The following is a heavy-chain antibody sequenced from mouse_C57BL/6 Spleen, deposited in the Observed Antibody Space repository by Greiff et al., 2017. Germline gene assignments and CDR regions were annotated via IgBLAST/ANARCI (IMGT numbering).Heavy chain of an antibody. CDR2: ISYDGSN. V-gene: IGHV3-6*01. CDR1: GYSITSGYY. J-gene: IGHJ4*01. Sequence: EVKLMESGPGLVKPSQSLSLTCSVTGYSITSGYYWNWIRQFPGNKLEWMGYISYDGSNNYNPSLKNRISITRDTSKNQFFLKLNSVTTEDTATYYCAREGGYYGNRYYYAMDYWGQGTSVTVSS. D-gene: IGHD2-1*01. CDR3: AREGGYYGNRYYYAMDY.